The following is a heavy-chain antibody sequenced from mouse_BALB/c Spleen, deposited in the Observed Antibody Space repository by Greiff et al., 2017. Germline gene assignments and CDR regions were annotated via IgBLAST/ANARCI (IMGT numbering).Heavy chain of an antibody. Sequence: EVKLMESGGGLVQPGGSLKLSCAASGFTFSSYTMSWVRQTPEKRLEWVAYISNGGGSTYYPDTVKGRFTISRDNAKNTLYLQMSSLKSEDTAMYYCARHGDYYGSSYDWYFDVWGAGTTVTVSS. D-gene: IGHD1-1*01. CDR2: ISNGGGST. CDR3: ARHGDYYGSSYDWYFDV. CDR1: GFTFSSYT. J-gene: IGHJ1*01. V-gene: IGHV5-12-2*01.